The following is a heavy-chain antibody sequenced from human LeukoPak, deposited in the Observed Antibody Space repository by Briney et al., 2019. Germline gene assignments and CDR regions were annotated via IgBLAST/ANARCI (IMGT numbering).Heavy chain of an antibody. CDR2: MHYSGIT. Sequence: SQTLSLTCTVSGGSIRSGDYVWGWLRQSPGKGLQWIEYMHYSGITNYHACRKSRLTMTVETSKNTFYLKLSSVSAADTAVYYCAREAPANPGSYVDYWGQGTLVTVS. V-gene: IGHV4-30-4*01. CDR3: AREAPANPGSYVDY. CDR1: GGSIRSGDYV. J-gene: IGHJ4*02. D-gene: IGHD3-10*01.